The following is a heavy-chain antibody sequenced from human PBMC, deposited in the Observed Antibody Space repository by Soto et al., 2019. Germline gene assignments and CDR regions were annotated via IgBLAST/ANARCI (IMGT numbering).Heavy chain of an antibody. D-gene: IGHD7-27*01. Sequence: GGSLRLSCAASGFTFSSYGMHWVRQAPGKGLEWVTIISYDGSNKNYGDSVKGRFTVSRDNPGNTPSLQMNSLRPEDTGIYYCAKDWGGRLDFWGQGAWVTVSS. CDR1: GFTFSSYG. CDR3: AKDWGGRLDF. J-gene: IGHJ4*02. V-gene: IGHV3-30*18. CDR2: ISYDGSNK.